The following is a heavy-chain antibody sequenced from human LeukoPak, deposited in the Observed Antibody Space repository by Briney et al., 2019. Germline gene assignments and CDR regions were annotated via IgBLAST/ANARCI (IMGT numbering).Heavy chain of an antibody. CDR3: ARGRGITMVRGVIIRRHYYYYYMDV. V-gene: IGHV1-8*01. CDR1: GYTFTSYD. J-gene: IGHJ6*03. D-gene: IGHD3-10*01. Sequence: ASVKVSCKASGYTFTSYDINWVRQATGQGLKWVGWMNPNSGNTGYAQKFQGRVTMTRNTSISTAYMELSSLRSEDTAVYYCARGRGITMVRGVIIRRHYYYYYMDVWGKGTTVTVSS. CDR2: MNPNSGNT.